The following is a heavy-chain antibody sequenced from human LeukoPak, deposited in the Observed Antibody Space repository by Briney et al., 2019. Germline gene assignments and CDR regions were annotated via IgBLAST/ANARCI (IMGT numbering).Heavy chain of an antibody. CDR2: IWYDGSNK. CDR1: GFTFSNYG. V-gene: IGHV3-33*01. Sequence: PGGSLRLSCAASGFTFSNYGMHWVRQAPGKGLEWVAVIWYDGSNKFYADSVKGRFTISRDNSQNTLYLQMKTLRADDTALYYFARSRFGDVLFDYWGQGTLATVSS. CDR3: ARSRFGDVLFDY. D-gene: IGHD3-10*01. J-gene: IGHJ4*02.